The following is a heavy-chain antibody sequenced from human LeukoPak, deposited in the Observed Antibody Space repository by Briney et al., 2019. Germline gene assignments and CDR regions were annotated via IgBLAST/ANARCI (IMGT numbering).Heavy chain of an antibody. CDR1: GGTFSSYA. V-gene: IGHV1-69*05. Sequence: SVKVSCKASGGTFSSYAISWVRQAPGQGLEWMGRIIPIFGTANYAQKFLGRVTITTDESTSTAYMELSSLRSDDTAVYYCARDFLGAHAFDIWGQGTMVTVSS. D-gene: IGHD3-16*01. CDR3: ARDFLGAHAFDI. CDR2: IIPIFGTA. J-gene: IGHJ3*02.